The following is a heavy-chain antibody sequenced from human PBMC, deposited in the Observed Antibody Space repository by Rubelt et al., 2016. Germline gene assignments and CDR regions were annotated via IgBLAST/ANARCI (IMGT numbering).Heavy chain of an antibody. J-gene: IGHJ3*02. Sequence: ESGGGLVQPGGSLRLSCVASGFTFSSYAMSWVRQAPGKGLEWVAAISASGGNTNYADSVKGRFTISRDNSKNTLFLQMNSLRAEDTAVYYCAKDLGILTDAFDIWGQGTMVTVSS. V-gene: IGHV3-23*01. CDR3: AKDLGILTDAFDI. CDR1: GFTFSSYA. CDR2: ISASGGNT. D-gene: IGHD3-9*01.